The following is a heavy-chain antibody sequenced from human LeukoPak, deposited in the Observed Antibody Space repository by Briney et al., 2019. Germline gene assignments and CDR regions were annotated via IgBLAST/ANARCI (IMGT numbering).Heavy chain of an antibody. CDR3: ATLGYCSSTSCPEAFFDY. CDR2: INHSGST. CDR1: GGSFSGYY. J-gene: IGHJ4*02. V-gene: IGHV4-34*01. D-gene: IGHD2-2*01. Sequence: SETLSLTCAVYGGSFSGYYWSWIRQPPGKGLEWIGEINHSGSTNYNPSLKSRVTISVDTSKNQFSLKVSSVTAADTAVYYCATLGYCSSTSCPEAFFDYWGQGTLVTVSS.